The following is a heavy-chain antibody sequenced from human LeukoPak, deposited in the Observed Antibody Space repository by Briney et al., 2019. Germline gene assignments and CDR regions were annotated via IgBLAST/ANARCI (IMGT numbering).Heavy chain of an antibody. J-gene: IGHJ1*01. CDR2: IYTSGST. CDR3: AREGGASPPEYFQH. CDR1: GGSISSYY. D-gene: IGHD1-26*01. V-gene: IGHV4-4*09. Sequence: PSETLSLTCTVSGGSISSYYWSWIRQPPGKGLEWIGYIYTSGSTNYNPSLKSRVTISVDTSKNQFSLKLSSVTAADTAVYYCAREGGASPPEYFQHWGQGTLVTVSS.